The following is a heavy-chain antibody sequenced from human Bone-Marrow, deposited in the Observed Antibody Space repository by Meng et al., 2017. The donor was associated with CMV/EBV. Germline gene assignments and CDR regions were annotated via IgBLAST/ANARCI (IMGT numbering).Heavy chain of an antibody. V-gene: IGHV3-21*04. Sequence: GGSLRLSCAASGFTFSSYSMNWVRQAPGKGLEWVSSISSSSSYIYYADSVKGRFTISRDNAKNSLYLQMNSLRAEDTAVYYCARVVYCSSTSCYFYFDYWGQGTLVTVSS. D-gene: IGHD2-2*01. CDR1: GFTFSSYS. CDR3: ARVVYCSSTSCYFYFDY. CDR2: ISSSSSYI. J-gene: IGHJ4*02.